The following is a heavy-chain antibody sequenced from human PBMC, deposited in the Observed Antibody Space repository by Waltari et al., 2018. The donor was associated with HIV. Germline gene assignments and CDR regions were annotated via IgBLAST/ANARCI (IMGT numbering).Heavy chain of an antibody. J-gene: IGHJ4*02. V-gene: IGHV3-53*01. D-gene: IGHD3-3*01. CDR3: ARARTYYDFWSGNYSPDYFDY. CDR1: VSTVTPHH. Sequence: EVQLVQSAGGLIQPGGSLILSCAASVSTVTPHHITWLRRAPGKGLEWVAVIYSGGSTYYADSVKGRFTISRDNSKNTLYLQMNSLRAEDTAVYYCARARTYYDFWSGNYSPDYFDYWGQGTLITVSS. CDR2: IYSGGST.